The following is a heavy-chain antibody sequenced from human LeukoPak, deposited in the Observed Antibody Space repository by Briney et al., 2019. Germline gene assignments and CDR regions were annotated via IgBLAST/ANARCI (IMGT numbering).Heavy chain of an antibody. Sequence: SETLSLTCIVSGGSISSGGNYWSWLRQLPGKGLEWIGYIYYVGNTNYNPSLKSRLSMSVDTSNNQFSLRLTSVTAADTAVYYCARVEVIGSTRYFDYWGQGAMVSVSS. J-gene: IGHJ4*02. CDR3: ARVEVIGSTRYFDY. D-gene: IGHD3-16*02. V-gene: IGHV4-31*03. CDR1: GGSISSGGNY. CDR2: IYYVGNT.